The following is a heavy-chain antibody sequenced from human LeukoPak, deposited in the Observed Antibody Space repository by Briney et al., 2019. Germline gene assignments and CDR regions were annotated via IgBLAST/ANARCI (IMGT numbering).Heavy chain of an antibody. J-gene: IGHJ4*02. V-gene: IGHV4-4*09. Sequence: PSETLSLTCTVPRGSISCSIRSYYWSWLRQPPGKGLEWIGYISSSGSVNDNPSLRSRVTISVDTSKNQFFLSLSSVSAADTAVYYCARIPLGYSGAYYFDYWGQGTLVTVSP. CDR2: ISSSGSV. D-gene: IGHD5-12*01. CDR3: ARIPLGYSGAYYFDY. CDR1: RGSISCSIRSYY.